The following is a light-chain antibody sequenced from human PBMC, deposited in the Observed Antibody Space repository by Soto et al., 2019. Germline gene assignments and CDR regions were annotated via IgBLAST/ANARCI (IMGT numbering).Light chain of an antibody. V-gene: IGLV3-21*04. Sequence: SFELTQPPSVSVAPGKTARITCGGNNIGSKSVHWYQQKPGQAPVLVIYYDSDRPSGIPERFSGSNSGNTATLTISRVEAGDEADYYCQVSDSSSDHPSVLGTATNVTVL. CDR3: QVSDSSSDHPSV. CDR1: NIGSKS. J-gene: IGLJ1*01. CDR2: YDS.